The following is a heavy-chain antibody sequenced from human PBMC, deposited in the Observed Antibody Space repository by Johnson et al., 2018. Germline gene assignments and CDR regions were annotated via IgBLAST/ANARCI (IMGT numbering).Heavy chain of an antibody. CDR2: IIPIFGTA. J-gene: IGHJ5*02. CDR3: AREVAAAAGTTAYNWFDP. D-gene: IGHD6-13*01. Sequence: VQLVETGAEVKKPGSSVKVSCKASGGTFSSYAISWVRQAPGQGLEWMGGIIPIFGTANYAQKFQGRVTITADESTSTAYMELGSLRSEDRAVYYCAREVAAAAGTTAYNWFDPWGQGTLVTVSS. CDR1: GGTFSSYA. V-gene: IGHV1-69*01.